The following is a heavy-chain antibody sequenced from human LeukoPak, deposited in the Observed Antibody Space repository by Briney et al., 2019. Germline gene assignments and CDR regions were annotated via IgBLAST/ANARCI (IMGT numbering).Heavy chain of an antibody. CDR1: GFTFSSYS. Sequence: HPGGSLRLSCAASGFTFSSYSMNWVRQAPGKGLEWVSYISSSSSTISYADSVKGRFTISRDNAKDTVYLQMNSLRAEDTAVYYCARDQGTKDLAAAGTYNWFDPWGQGTLVTVSS. CDR2: ISSSSSTI. CDR3: ARDQGTKDLAAAGTYNWFDP. D-gene: IGHD6-13*01. V-gene: IGHV3-48*04. J-gene: IGHJ5*02.